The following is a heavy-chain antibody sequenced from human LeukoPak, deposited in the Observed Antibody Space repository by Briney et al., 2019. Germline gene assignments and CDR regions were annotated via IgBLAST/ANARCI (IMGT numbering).Heavy chain of an antibody. D-gene: IGHD5-24*01. J-gene: IGHJ4*02. CDR1: GGSFSDYY. CDR2: ITHSGST. CDR3: ARLRAHAYNYGFDY. Sequence: SETLSLTCAVYGGSFSDYYCYWIRQPPGKGLEWIGEITHSGSTTYNPSLKSRFTISVDTSKNQFSLKLSSVTAADTAVYFCARLRAHAYNYGFDYWGQGALVTVSS. V-gene: IGHV4-34*01.